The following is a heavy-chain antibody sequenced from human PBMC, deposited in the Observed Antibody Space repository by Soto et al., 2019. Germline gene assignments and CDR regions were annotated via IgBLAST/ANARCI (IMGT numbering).Heavy chain of an antibody. D-gene: IGHD3-10*01. J-gene: IGHJ4*02. V-gene: IGHV3-11*06. CDR1: GFTFSDYF. CDR2: IRSSDRFT. Sequence: QVQLVESGGAWAKPGGSLRLSCAVSGFTFSDYFMTWIRQAPGKGLEWVSYIRSSDRFTNHADSVKGRFTISRDNANNSLSLEMNDLRAEDTVVYFCVRVGHDGSYFDYWGQGTLVTVSS. CDR3: VRVGHDGSYFDY.